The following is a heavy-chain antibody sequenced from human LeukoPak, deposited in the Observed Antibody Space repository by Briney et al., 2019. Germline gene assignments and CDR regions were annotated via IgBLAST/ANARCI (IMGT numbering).Heavy chain of an antibody. CDR2: ISSSGNTI. V-gene: IGHV3-11*04. CDR3: ARDKVASAFDY. CDR1: GFTFSDYY. Sequence: GGSLRLSCAASGFTFSDYYMNGIRQAPGKGLEWVSYISSSGNTIYYADSVKGQFTMSRDNAKNSLYLQMNSLRAEDTAVYYCARDKVASAFDYWGRGTLVTVSS. D-gene: IGHD6-13*01. J-gene: IGHJ4*02.